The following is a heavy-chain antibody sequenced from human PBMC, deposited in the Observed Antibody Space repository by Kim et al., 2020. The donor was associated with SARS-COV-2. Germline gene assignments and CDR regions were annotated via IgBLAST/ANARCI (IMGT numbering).Heavy chain of an antibody. CDR2: INAGNGNT. J-gene: IGHJ5*02. D-gene: IGHD6-6*01. CDR3: ARDPFPDLGIAARPNSWFDP. Sequence: ASVKVSCKASGYTFTSYAMHWVRQAPGQRLEWMGWINAGNGNTKYSQKFQGRVTITRDTSASTAYMELSSLRSEDTAVYYCARDPFPDLGIAARPNSWFDPWGQGTLVTVSS. V-gene: IGHV1-3*01. CDR1: GYTFTSYA.